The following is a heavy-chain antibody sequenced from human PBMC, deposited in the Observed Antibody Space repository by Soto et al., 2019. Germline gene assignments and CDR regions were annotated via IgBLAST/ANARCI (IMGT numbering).Heavy chain of an antibody. CDR3: ARGGPIAARSSYYYGMVV. Sequence: SVKVSCKASGGTFSSYAISWVRQAPGQGLEWMGGIIPIFGTANYAQKFQGRVTITADESTSTAYMELSSLRSEDTAVYYCARGGPIAARSSYYYGMVVWGQGTTVTVSS. V-gene: IGHV1-69*13. CDR1: GGTFSSYA. D-gene: IGHD6-6*01. J-gene: IGHJ6*02. CDR2: IIPIFGTA.